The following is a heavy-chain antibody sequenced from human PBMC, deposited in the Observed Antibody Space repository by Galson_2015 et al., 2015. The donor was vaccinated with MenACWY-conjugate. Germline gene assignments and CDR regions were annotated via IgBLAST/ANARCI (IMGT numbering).Heavy chain of an antibody. CDR3: AKDYYDSMGAFDI. CDR1: GFTFSSYA. Sequence: SLRLSCAASGFTFSSYAVSWVRQAPGKGLEWVSAISGSGGSTYYADSVKGRFTISRDNSKNTLYLQMNSLRAEDTAVYYCAKDYYDSMGAFDIWGQGTMVTVSS. J-gene: IGHJ3*02. D-gene: IGHD3-22*01. V-gene: IGHV3-23*01. CDR2: ISGSGGST.